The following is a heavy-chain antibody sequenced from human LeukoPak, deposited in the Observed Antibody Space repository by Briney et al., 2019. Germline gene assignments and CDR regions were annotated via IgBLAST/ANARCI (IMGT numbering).Heavy chain of an antibody. CDR1: GFTFSSYG. CDR3: ARDFVGYCSGGSCYSYDAFDI. D-gene: IGHD2-15*01. Sequence: TGGSLRLSCAASGFTFSSYGMSWVRQAPGKGLEWVSAISGSGGSTYYADSVKGRFTISRDNAKNSLYLQMNSLRAEDTALYYCARDFVGYCSGGSCYSYDAFDIWGQGTMVTVSS. V-gene: IGHV3-23*01. CDR2: ISGSGGST. J-gene: IGHJ3*02.